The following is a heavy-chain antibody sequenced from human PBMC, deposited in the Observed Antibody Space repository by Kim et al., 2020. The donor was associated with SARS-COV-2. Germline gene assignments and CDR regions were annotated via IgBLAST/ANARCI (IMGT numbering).Heavy chain of an antibody. CDR3: AGGYDSYFFDY. V-gene: IGHV1-69*01. CDR2: A. Sequence: ANYEQKFQGKVTITADESTSTAYMELSSLRSEDTAVYYCAGGYDSYFFDYWGQGTLVTVSS. J-gene: IGHJ4*02. D-gene: IGHD5-12*01.